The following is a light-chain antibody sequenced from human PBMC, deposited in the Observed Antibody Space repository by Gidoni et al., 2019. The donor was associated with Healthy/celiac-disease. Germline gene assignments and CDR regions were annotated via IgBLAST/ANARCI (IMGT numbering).Light chain of an antibody. V-gene: IGKV3-11*01. J-gene: IGKJ1*01. CDR3: QQRSNWPPGWT. CDR1: QSVSSY. Sequence: EIVLTQSPATLSLSPGERATLSCRASQSVSSYLAWYQQKPGQAPRLLIYDASNRATGIPARFSGSGSGTDFTLTISSLEPEDFAVYYCQQRSNWPPGWTCGQETKVEIK. CDR2: DAS.